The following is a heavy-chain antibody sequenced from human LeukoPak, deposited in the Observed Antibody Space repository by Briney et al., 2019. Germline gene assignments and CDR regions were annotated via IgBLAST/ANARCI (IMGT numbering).Heavy chain of an antibody. V-gene: IGHV3-21*04. J-gene: IGHJ6*03. CDR1: GFTFNNFW. CDR2: ISSSSSYI. Sequence: PGGSLRLSCAASGFTFNNFWMHWVRQVPGRGLVWVSSISSSSSYIYYADSVKGRFTISRDNAKNSLFLQMNSLRAEDTAVYYCARVLRYCSGGNCYSGGLGYMDVWGKGTTVTISS. D-gene: IGHD2-15*01. CDR3: ARVLRYCSGGNCYSGGLGYMDV.